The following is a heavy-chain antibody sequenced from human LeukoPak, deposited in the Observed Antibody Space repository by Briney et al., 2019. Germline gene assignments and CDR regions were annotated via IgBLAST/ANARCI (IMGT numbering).Heavy chain of an antibody. CDR3: ARDHNFAFDN. J-gene: IGHJ4*02. Sequence: GGSLRLSCAASGFIFGDYSMNWVRQPPGTGLEWISYIGIDSGNTKYADSVKGRFTISADSAKNSLFLHMNSLRVEDTAVYYCARDHNFAFDNWGQGTLVTVSS. D-gene: IGHD5-24*01. CDR1: GFIFGDYS. V-gene: IGHV3-11*06. CDR2: IGIDSGNT.